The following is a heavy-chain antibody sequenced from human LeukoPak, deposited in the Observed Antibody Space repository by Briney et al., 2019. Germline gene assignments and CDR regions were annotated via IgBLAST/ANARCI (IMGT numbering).Heavy chain of an antibody. CDR2: IYHSGSA. CDR3: ARATYDSSGYLPFDY. D-gene: IGHD3-22*01. CDR1: GGSISSGGYS. V-gene: IGHV4-30-2*01. Sequence: PSGTLSLTCAVSGGSISSGGYSWSWIRQPPGKGLEWIGYIYHSGSAYYNPSLKSRVTISVDRSKNQFSLKLSSVTAADTAVYYCARATYDSSGYLPFDYWGQGTLVTVSS. J-gene: IGHJ4*02.